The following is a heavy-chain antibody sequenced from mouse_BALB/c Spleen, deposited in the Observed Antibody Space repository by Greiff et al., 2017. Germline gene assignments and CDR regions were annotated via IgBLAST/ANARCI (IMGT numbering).Heavy chain of an antibody. CDR3: AKQLRLGDFYYAMDY. V-gene: IGHV2-5-1*01. CDR2: IWRGGST. J-gene: IGHJ4*01. D-gene: IGHD1-2*01. CDR1: GFSLTSYG. Sequence: QVQLKESGPSLVQPSQSLSITCTVSGFSLTSYGVHWVRQSPGKGLEWLGVIWRGGSTDYNAAFMSSLSITKDNSKRQVFFKMNSLQADDTAIYYCAKQLRLGDFYYAMDYWGQGTSVTVSS.